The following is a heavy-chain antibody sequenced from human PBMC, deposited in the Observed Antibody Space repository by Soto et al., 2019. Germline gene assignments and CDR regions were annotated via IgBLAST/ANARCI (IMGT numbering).Heavy chain of an antibody. CDR1: GGSISSGGYN. CDR2: IYYSAST. CDR3: VARRGYSSRVDV. V-gene: IGHV4-31*03. D-gene: IGHD5-18*01. J-gene: IGHJ3*01. Sequence: SETLSLTCTVSGGSISSGGYNWSWIRQHPGKGLEWIGYIYYSASTYYNPSLKSRVTISVDTSKNQFSLKLSSVTAADTAVYYCVARRGYSSRVDVWGQGTMVTVPS.